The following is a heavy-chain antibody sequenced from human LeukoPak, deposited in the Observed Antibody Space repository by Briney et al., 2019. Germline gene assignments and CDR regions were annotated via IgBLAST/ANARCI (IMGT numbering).Heavy chain of an antibody. J-gene: IGHJ3*02. CDR1: GYTFTSYD. CDR3: ARGYCSGGSCSHDAFDI. V-gene: IGHV1-8*03. Sequence: GASVKVSCKASGYTFTSYDINWVRQATGQGLEWMGWMNPNSGNTGYAQKFQGRVTITRNTSINTAYMELSSLRSEDTAVYYCARGYCSGGSCSHDAFDIWGQGTMVTVSS. D-gene: IGHD2-15*01. CDR2: MNPNSGNT.